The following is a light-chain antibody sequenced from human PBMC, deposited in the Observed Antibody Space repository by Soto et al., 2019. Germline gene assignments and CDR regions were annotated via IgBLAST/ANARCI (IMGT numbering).Light chain of an antibody. CDR3: LQIDSYPRT. V-gene: IGKV1-33*01. CDR1: QHITNH. J-gene: IGKJ1*01. Sequence: DIQMTQSPSSLSASVGDTVTITCQASQHITNHLNWYQQKPGKAPNLLIYDASHLETGVPSRFSGSGSGTYFTLTISSLQPDDFATYYCLQIDSYPRTFGQGTKVEI. CDR2: DAS.